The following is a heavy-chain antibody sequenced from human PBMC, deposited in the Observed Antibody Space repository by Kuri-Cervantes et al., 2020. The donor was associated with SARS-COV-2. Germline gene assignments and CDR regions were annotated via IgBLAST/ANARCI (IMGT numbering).Heavy chain of an antibody. J-gene: IGHJ4*02. V-gene: IGHV3-30-3*01. Sequence: GESLKISCAASGFTFSSYAMHWVRQAPGKGLEWVAVISYDGSNKYYADSVKGRFITSRDNAKDSLYLQMNSLRVEDTALYYCARAYGDYVFREGLDSWGQGTLVTVSS. CDR3: ARAYGDYVFREGLDS. CDR2: ISYDGSNK. D-gene: IGHD4-17*01. CDR1: GFTFSSYA.